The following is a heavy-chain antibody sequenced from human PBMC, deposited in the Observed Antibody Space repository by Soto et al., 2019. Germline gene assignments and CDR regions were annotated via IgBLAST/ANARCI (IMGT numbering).Heavy chain of an antibody. J-gene: IGHJ2*01. Sequence: QVQLQESGPGLVKPSGTLSLTCAVSGGSISSSNWWSWVRQPPGKGLEWIGEIYHSGSTNYNPSLKSRVTISVDKSKNQFSLKLSSVTAADSAVYFCARDLGYCSGGSCYSNWYFDLWGRDTLVTVSS. D-gene: IGHD2-15*01. V-gene: IGHV4-4*02. CDR2: IYHSGST. CDR3: ARDLGYCSGGSCYSNWYFDL. CDR1: GGSISSSNW.